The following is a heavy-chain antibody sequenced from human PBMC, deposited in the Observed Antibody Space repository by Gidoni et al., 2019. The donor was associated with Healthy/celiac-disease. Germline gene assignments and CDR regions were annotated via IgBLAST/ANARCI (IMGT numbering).Heavy chain of an antibody. V-gene: IGHV3-15*01. CDR2: IKSKTDGATT. J-gene: IGHJ4*02. CDR3: TTSNSVVVPAAIPSDY. D-gene: IGHD2-2*01. Sequence: EVQLVESGGGLVKPGGALRLSCAASGFTFSNAWRSWVRQAPGKWLECVCRIKSKTDGATTDYAAPVKGRFTISRDDSKNTLYLQMNSLKTEDTAVYYCTTSNSVVVPAAIPSDYWGQGTLVTVSS. CDR1: GFTFSNAW.